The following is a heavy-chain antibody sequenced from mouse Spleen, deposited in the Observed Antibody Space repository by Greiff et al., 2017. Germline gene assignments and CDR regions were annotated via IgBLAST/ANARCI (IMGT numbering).Heavy chain of an antibody. CDR3: ARGNYYGQYYYAMDY. CDR1: GFTFSDYG. V-gene: IGHV5-17*01. D-gene: IGHD2-1*01. J-gene: IGHJ4*01. CDR2: ISSGSSTI. Sequence: EVQRVESGGGLVKPGGSLKLSCAASGFTFSDYGMHWVRQAPEKGLEWVAYISSGSSTIYYADTVKGRFTISRDNAKNTLFLQMTSLRSEDTAMYYCARGNYYGQYYYAMDYWGQGTSVTVSS.